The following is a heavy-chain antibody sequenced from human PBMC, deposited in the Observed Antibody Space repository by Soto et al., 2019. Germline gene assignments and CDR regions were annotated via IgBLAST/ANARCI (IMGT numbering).Heavy chain of an antibody. Sequence: GESLKISCKGSGYSCTSYWIGWVRQMPGKGLEWMGIIYPGDSDTRYSPSFQGQVTISADKSISTAYLQWSSLKASDTAMYYCARHLYYYYYGMDVWGQGTTVTVSS. CDR1: GYSCTSYW. V-gene: IGHV5-51*01. CDR3: ARHLYYYYYGMDV. CDR2: IYPGDSDT. J-gene: IGHJ6*02.